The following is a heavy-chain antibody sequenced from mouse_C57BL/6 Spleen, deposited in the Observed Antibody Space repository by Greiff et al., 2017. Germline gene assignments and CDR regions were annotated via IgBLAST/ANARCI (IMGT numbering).Heavy chain of an antibody. D-gene: IGHD1-1*01. CDR2: IYPGSGST. J-gene: IGHJ1*03. CDR3: ARYNYGSPDWYFDV. CDR1: GYTFTSYW. V-gene: IGHV1-55*01. Sequence: QVQLQQSGAELVKPGASVKMSCKASGYTFTSYWITWVKQRPGQGLEWIGDIYPGSGSTNYNEKFKSKATLTVDTSSSTAYMQLSSRTSEDSAVXYCARYNYGSPDWYFDVWGTGTTVTVSS.